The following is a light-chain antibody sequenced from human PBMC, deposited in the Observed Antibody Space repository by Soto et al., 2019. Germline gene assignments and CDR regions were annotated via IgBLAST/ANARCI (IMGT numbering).Light chain of an antibody. V-gene: IGKV3-15*01. Sequence: EIVMTQSPATLSVSPGERATLSCRASQSVSSNLAWYQQKPGQAPRLLIYGASTRATGIPARFSGSGSGTEFTLTISSLQSEDFAVYYCQQYNNWPPNTFGGGTKWRSN. CDR1: QSVSSN. CDR3: QQYNNWPPNT. J-gene: IGKJ4*01. CDR2: GAS.